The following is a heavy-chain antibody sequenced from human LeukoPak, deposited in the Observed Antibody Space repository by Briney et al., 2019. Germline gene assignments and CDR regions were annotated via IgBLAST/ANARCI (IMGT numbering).Heavy chain of an antibody. CDR2: IYYSGST. V-gene: IGHV4-61*01. Sequence: PSEALSLTCTVSRGSVSSGSFYWSWIRQPPGKTLEWIGYIYYSGSTDYTPSLKSRVTISLDTSKNQFSLKLTSVTAADTAVYYCARMEAWMGISPGPRGFDYWGQGTLVTVSS. D-gene: IGHD5-12*01. CDR3: ARMEAWMGISPGPRGFDY. J-gene: IGHJ4*02. CDR1: RGSVSSGSFY.